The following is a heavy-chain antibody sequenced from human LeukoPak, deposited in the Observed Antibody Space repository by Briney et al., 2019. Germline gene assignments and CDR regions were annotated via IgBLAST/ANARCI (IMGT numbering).Heavy chain of an antibody. CDR2: IKSDESSA. D-gene: IGHD1-7*01. CDR1: GFTFSSYW. J-gene: IGHJ4*02. Sequence: GGSLRLSCAASGFTFSSYWMHWVRQAPGKGLVWVSRIKSDESSATYADSVKGRFTISRDNAKNTLYLQMHSLRVEDTAVYYCAGGGTPDYWGQGTLVTVSS. CDR3: AGGGTPDY. V-gene: IGHV3-74*01.